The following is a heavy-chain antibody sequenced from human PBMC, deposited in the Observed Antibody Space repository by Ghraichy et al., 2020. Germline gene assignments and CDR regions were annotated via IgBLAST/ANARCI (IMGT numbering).Heavy chain of an antibody. CDR2: ISSSSSYI. V-gene: IGHV3-21*01. D-gene: IGHD5-12*01. Sequence: GESLNISCAASGFTFSSYSMNWVRQAPGKGLEWVSSISSSSSYIYYADSVKGRFTISRDNAKNSLYLQMNSLRAEDTAVYYCARGAHEYSGYAWGQGTLVTVSS. CDR1: GFTFSSYS. J-gene: IGHJ5*02. CDR3: ARGAHEYSGYA.